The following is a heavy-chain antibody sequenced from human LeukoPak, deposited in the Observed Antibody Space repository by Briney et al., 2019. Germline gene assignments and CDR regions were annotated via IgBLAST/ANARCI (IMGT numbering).Heavy chain of an antibody. Sequence: GGSLRLSCAASGFTFSSYAMHWVRQAPGKGLEWVAVISYDGSNKYYADSVKGRFTISRDNSKNTLYLQMNSLRAEDTAVYYCARDRMAAAGSRGMDVWAKGPRSPSP. V-gene: IGHV3-30*04. CDR2: ISYDGSNK. CDR3: ARDRMAAAGSRGMDV. CDR1: GFTFSSYA. J-gene: IGHJ6*02. D-gene: IGHD6-13*01.